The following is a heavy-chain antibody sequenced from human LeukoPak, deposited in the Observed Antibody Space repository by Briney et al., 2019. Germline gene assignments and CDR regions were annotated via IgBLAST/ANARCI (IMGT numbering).Heavy chain of an antibody. J-gene: IGHJ4*02. CDR3: ARGRVVPAAIDY. D-gene: IGHD2-2*02. Sequence: WVRQAPGQGLEWMGWISAYNGNTNYAQKLQGRVTMTTDTSTSTAYMELRSLRSDDTAVYYCARGRVVPAAIDYWGQGTLVTVSS. CDR2: ISAYNGNT. V-gene: IGHV1-18*01.